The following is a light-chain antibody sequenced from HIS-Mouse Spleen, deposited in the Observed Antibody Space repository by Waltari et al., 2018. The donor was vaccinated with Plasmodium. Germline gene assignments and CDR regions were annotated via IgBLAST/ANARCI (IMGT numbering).Light chain of an antibody. J-gene: IGKJ3*01. CDR3: QQYDNLPPLFT. Sequence: DIQMTQSPSSLSASLGVRVTIPCQASQDISNYLNWYQQKPGKAPKLLIYDASNLETGVPSRFSGSGSGTDFTFTISSLQPEDIATYYCQQYDNLPPLFTFGPGTKVDIK. CDR1: QDISNY. CDR2: DAS. V-gene: IGKV1-33*01.